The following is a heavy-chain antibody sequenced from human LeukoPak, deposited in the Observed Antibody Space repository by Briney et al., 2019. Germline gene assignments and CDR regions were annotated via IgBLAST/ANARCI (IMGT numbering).Heavy chain of an antibody. Sequence: PGGSLRLSCAASGLTFSSHAMSWVRQAPGKGLEWVSSISGSGGSTYYADSVKGRFTISRDNSKNTLYLRMNSLRADDTAVYYCAKGAISFGGGNYIDYWGQGTLVTVSS. CDR2: ISGSGGST. CDR3: AKGAISFGGGNYIDY. V-gene: IGHV3-23*01. CDR1: GLTFSSHA. D-gene: IGHD3-16*01. J-gene: IGHJ4*02.